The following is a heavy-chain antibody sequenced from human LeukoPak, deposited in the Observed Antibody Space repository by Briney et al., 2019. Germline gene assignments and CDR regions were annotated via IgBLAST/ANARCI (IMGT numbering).Heavy chain of an antibody. Sequence: ASVKVSCKASGYTFTSYAMNWVRQAPGQGFEWMGWINTNTRNPTYAQGFTGRFVFSLDTSVSTAYLQISSLKAEDTAVYYCCLRWEDALDIWGQGTMVTVSS. CDR2: INTNTRNP. D-gene: IGHD5-24*01. CDR1: GYTFTSYA. CDR3: CLRWEDALDI. V-gene: IGHV7-4-1*02. J-gene: IGHJ3*02.